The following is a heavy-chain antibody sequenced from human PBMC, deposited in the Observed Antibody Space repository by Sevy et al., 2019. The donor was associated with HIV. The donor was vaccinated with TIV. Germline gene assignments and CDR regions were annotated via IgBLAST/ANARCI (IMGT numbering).Heavy chain of an antibody. CDR3: ARDFWSGYYTRGRDYYYGMDV. CDR1: GFTFSSYW. V-gene: IGHV3-74*01. D-gene: IGHD3-3*01. CDR2: INSDGSST. J-gene: IGHJ6*02. Sequence: GGSLRLSCAASGFTFSSYWMHWVRQAPGKGLVWVSRINSDGSSTSYADSVKGRFTISRDNAKNTLYLQMNSLRAEDTAVYYCARDFWSGYYTRGRDYYYGMDVWGQGTTLTVSS.